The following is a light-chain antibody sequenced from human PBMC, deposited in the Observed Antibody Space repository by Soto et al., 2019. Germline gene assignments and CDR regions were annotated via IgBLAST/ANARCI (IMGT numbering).Light chain of an antibody. Sequence: DIQMTQSPSSLSASVGDRVTIACRASQSISSYLNWYQQKPGKAPKLLIYTASSLQSGVPSRFSGSGSGTDFTLTISSLQPEDSATYYCQESYSGTFGQGTKVEIK. J-gene: IGKJ1*01. V-gene: IGKV1-39*01. CDR2: TAS. CDR1: QSISSY. CDR3: QESYSGT.